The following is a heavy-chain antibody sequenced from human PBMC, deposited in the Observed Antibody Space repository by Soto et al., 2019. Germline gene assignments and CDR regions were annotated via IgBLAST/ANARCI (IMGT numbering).Heavy chain of an antibody. Sequence: EVQLLETGGGLVQPGGSLSLSCAASGFIFSTYAMNWVRQAPGKGLEWVSAITSSGGSTYYAESVRGRFTISRDNSINTLYLQMSSLRIEDTAVYYCAHPRGYGVFDGVDIWGQGTVVTVSS. D-gene: IGHD4-17*01. CDR2: ITSSGGST. CDR1: GFIFSTYA. CDR3: AHPRGYGVFDGVDI. V-gene: IGHV3-23*01. J-gene: IGHJ3*02.